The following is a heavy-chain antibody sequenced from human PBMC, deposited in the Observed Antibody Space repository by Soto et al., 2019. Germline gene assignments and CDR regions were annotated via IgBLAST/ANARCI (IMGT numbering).Heavy chain of an antibody. CDR2: ISYSGST. CDR3: VRFVNYYYYGMDV. D-gene: IGHD2-21*01. J-gene: IGHJ6*02. V-gene: IGHV4-31*03. Sequence: PSETLSLTCTVSGVPVSSAGYYWTWIRQPPGKGLEWMGYISYSGSTYYNPSLKSRITISLDTSKSQFSLKLTSVTAADTAVYYCVRFVNYYYYGMDVWGQGTTVTVSS. CDR1: GVPVSSAGYY.